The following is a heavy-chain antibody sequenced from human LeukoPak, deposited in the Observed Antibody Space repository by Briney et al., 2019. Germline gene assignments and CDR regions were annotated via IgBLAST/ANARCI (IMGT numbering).Heavy chain of an antibody. CDR3: ARDREEYSSSWYYFDY. CDR2: INPSGGST. V-gene: IGHV1-46*01. D-gene: IGHD6-13*01. J-gene: IGHJ4*02. CDR1: GYTFTSYY. Sequence: ASVKVSCKASGYTFTSYYMHWVRQAPGQGLEWMGIINPSGGSTSYAQKFQGRVTMTRDTSTSTVYMELSSLRSEDTAVYYCARDREEYSSSWYYFDYWGQGTLVTVSS.